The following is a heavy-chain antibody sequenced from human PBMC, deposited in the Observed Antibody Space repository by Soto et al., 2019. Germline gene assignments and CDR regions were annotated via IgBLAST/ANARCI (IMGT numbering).Heavy chain of an antibody. V-gene: IGHV4-39*01. CDR3: ASFPEQWLVSFDY. J-gene: IGHJ4*02. D-gene: IGHD6-19*01. CDR2: IYYSGST. Sequence: QLQLQESGPGLVKPSETLSLTCTVSGGSISSSSYYWGWIRQHPGKGLEWIGSIYYSGSTYYNPSLKSRVTISVDTSKNQFSLKLSSVTAADTAVYYCASFPEQWLVSFDYWGQGTLVTVSS. CDR1: GGSISSSSYY.